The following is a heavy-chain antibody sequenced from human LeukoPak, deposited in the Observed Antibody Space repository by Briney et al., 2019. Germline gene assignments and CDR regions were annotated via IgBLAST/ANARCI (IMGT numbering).Heavy chain of an antibody. J-gene: IGHJ3*02. CDR3: ARDWTTVTPDAFDI. Sequence: GGSLRLSCAASGFTVSNNYMSWVRQAPGKGLEWVSLIYSGGNTYYADSVKGRFTISRDNSKNTLYLQMNSLRAEDTAVYYCARDWTTVTPDAFDIWGQGTMVTVSS. V-gene: IGHV3-66*01. CDR1: GFTVSNNY. CDR2: IYSGGNT. D-gene: IGHD4-17*01.